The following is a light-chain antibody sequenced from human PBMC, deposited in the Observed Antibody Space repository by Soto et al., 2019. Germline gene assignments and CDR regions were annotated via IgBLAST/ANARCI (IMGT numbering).Light chain of an antibody. CDR1: QSITSY. CDR3: QQSYTTPWT. CDR2: AAS. V-gene: IGKV1-39*01. J-gene: IGKJ1*01. Sequence: DIQMTQSPSSLSASVGDRVTITSRASQSITSYLNWYKQKQGKAPQLLIYAASSLQSGVPSRFSGSGSGTDFTLTISSLQPEDFATYFCQQSYTTPWTFGQGTKVEVK.